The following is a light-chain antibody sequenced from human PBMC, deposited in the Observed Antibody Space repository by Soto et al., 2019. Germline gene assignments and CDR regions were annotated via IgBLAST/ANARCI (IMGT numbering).Light chain of an antibody. V-gene: IGLV2-14*01. CDR3: SSYTSSSTVV. CDR2: DVN. J-gene: IGLJ2*01. CDR1: SSDVGGYNS. Sequence: QSVLTQPASVSGSPGQSITISCTGTSSDVGGYNSVSWYQRHPGKAPKLMIYDVNNRPSGISNRFSGSKSGNTASLTISGLQAEDEADYYCSSYTSSSTVVFGGGTKVTVL.